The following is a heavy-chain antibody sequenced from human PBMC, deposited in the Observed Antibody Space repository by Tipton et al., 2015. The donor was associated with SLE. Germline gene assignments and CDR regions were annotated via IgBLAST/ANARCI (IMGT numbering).Heavy chain of an antibody. Sequence: SLRLSCAASGFTFSSYAMNWVRQAPGKGLEWVSSISSSSSYIYYADSVKGRLTISRDNAKNSLYLQMNSLRAEDTAVYYCARGDVDIVATIGYFDYWGQGTLVTVSS. CDR1: GFTFSSYA. CDR3: ARGDVDIVATIGYFDY. D-gene: IGHD5-12*01. J-gene: IGHJ4*02. CDR2: ISSSSSYI. V-gene: IGHV3-21*03.